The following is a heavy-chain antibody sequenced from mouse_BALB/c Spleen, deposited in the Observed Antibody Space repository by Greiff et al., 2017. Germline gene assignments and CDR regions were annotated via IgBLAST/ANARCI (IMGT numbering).Heavy chain of an antibody. V-gene: IGHV1S127*01. CDR3: ARGPYFDY. J-gene: IGHJ2*01. CDR1: GYSFTSYW. CDR2: IDPSDSET. Sequence: VQLQQSVPQLVRPGASVKISCKASGYSFTSYWMHWVKQRPGQGLEWIGMIDPSDSETRLNQKFKDKATLTVDKSSSTAYMQLSSPTSEDSAVYYCARGPYFDYWGQGTTLTVSS.